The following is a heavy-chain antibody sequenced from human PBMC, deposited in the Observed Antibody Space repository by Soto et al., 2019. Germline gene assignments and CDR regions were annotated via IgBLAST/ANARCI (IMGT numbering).Heavy chain of an antibody. Sequence: QVQLVESGGGVVQPGRSLRLSCAASGFTFSSYAMHWVRQAPGKGLEWVAVISYDGNNKYYADSVKGRFTISRDNSKNTLYLQMNSLRAEDTAVYYCARVPSSRGRAHFDYWGQGTLVTVSS. V-gene: IGHV3-30-3*01. CDR2: ISYDGNNK. CDR1: GFTFSSYA. D-gene: IGHD2-15*01. CDR3: ARVPSSRGRAHFDY. J-gene: IGHJ4*02.